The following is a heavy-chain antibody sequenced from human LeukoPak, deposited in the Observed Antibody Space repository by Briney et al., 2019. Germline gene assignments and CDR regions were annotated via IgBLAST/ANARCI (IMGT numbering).Heavy chain of an antibody. J-gene: IGHJ4*02. CDR2: ISSSSSYI. CDR3: AREGSSGWYMPYYSDY. V-gene: IGHV3-21*01. CDR1: GLTFSSYS. D-gene: IGHD6-19*01. Sequence: GGSLRLSCAASGLTFSSYSMNWVRQAPGKGLEWVSSISSSSSYIYYADSVKGRFTISRDSAKNSLYLQMNSLRAEDTAVYYCAREGSSGWYMPYYSDYWGQGTLVTVSS.